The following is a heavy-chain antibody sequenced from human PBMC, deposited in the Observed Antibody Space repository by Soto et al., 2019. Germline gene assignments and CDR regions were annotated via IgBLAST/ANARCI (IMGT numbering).Heavy chain of an antibody. CDR2: ISAYNGNT. CDR1: GYAFASCC. V-gene: IGHV1-18*01. D-gene: IGHD1-26*01. Sequence: ASVKVSCKASGYAFASCCSSSLRQAPGQGLEWMGWISAYNGNTNYAQKFQGRVNLSTDTSTTTAYMELRSLRSEHTAVYYCARTVTARADPDFDYWGPGTPVPVSS. J-gene: IGHJ4*02. CDR3: ARTVTARADPDFDY.